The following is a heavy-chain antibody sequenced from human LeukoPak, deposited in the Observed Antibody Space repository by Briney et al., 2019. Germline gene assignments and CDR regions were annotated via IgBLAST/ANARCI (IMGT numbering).Heavy chain of an antibody. CDR1: GGSISSSSYY. Sequence: SETLSLTCTVSGGSISSSSYYWGWIRQPPGKGLEWIGSIYYSGSTYYNPSLKSRVTISVDTSKNQFSLKLSSVTAADTAVYYCARTDLGYCSGGSCYSPYNWFDPWGQGTLVTVSS. CDR3: ARTDLGYCSGGSCYSPYNWFDP. V-gene: IGHV4-39*01. J-gene: IGHJ5*02. D-gene: IGHD2-15*01. CDR2: IYYSGST.